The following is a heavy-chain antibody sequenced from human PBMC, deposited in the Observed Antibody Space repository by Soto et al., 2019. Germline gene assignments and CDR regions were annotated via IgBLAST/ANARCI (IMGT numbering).Heavy chain of an antibody. CDR1: GFTFSSYW. J-gene: IGHJ4*02. V-gene: IGHV3-74*01. Sequence: AGSLRLSCAASGFTFSSYWMHWVRQVPGKGLLWVSRIDEYGSTINYADSVKGRFTISRDNARNTLYLEMNSLRAEDTALYYCTRDIGGKGAYWGPGTLVTVSS. CDR2: IDEYGSTI. CDR3: TRDIGGKGAY. D-gene: IGHD3-10*01.